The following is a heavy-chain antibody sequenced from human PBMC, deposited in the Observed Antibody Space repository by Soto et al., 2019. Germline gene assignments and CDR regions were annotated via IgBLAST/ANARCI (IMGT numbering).Heavy chain of an antibody. D-gene: IGHD5-18*01. CDR3: ARGAGVLTAQLLDY. Sequence: QVQLVESGGGVVQPGRSLRLSCAASGFTFSSYGMHWVRQAPGKGLEWVAVIWYDGSNKYYADSVKGRFTISRDNSKNTLYLQMTSLRAGDTAVYYCARGAGVLTAQLLDYWGQGTLVTVSS. J-gene: IGHJ4*02. CDR2: IWYDGSNK. CDR1: GFTFSSYG. V-gene: IGHV3-33*01.